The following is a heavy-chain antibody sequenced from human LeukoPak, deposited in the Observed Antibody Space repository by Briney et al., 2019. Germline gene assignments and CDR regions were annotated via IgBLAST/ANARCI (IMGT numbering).Heavy chain of an antibody. Sequence: GGSLRLSCAASGFTFSSYGMHWVRQAPGKGLEWVANIKQDGSEKYYVDSVKGRFTISRDNAKNSLYLQMNSLRAEDTAVYYCARDPNMDVWGKGTTVTVSS. J-gene: IGHJ6*03. V-gene: IGHV3-7*01. CDR2: IKQDGSEK. CDR3: ARDPNMDV. CDR1: GFTFSSYG.